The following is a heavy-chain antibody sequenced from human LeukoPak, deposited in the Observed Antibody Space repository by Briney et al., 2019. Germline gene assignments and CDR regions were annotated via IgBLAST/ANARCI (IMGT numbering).Heavy chain of an antibody. CDR2: INPSGGST. Sequence: GSVKVSCTASGYTFTSYYMHWVRQAPGQGLEWMGIINPSGGSTSYAQTFQGRVTMTRDMSTSTVYMELSSLRSEDTAVYYCARGPDSSGYWWFDPWGQGTLVTVSS. CDR3: ARGPDSSGYWWFDP. J-gene: IGHJ5*02. CDR1: GYTFTSYY. D-gene: IGHD3-22*01. V-gene: IGHV1-46*01.